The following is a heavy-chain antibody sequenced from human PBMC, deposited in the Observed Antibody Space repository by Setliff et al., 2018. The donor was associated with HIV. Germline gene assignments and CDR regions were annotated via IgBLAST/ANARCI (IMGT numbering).Heavy chain of an antibody. CDR3: AKETVDCSGGSCSKYLQH. CDR1: GFTFSRYW. D-gene: IGHD2-15*01. Sequence: GGSLRLSCAASGFTFSRYWMSWVRQAPGKGLEWVANIKQDGSNKKYAESAKGRFTISRDNSENTLYLQMNSLRVEDTAVYYCAKETVDCSGGSCSKYLQHWGQGTLVTVSS. V-gene: IGHV3-7*01. CDR2: IKQDGSNK. J-gene: IGHJ1*01.